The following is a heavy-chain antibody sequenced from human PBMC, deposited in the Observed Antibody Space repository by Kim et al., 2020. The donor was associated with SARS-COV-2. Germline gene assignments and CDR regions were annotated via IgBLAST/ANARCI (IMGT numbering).Heavy chain of an antibody. Sequence: GQGRFTISRNNSKNTLYLQMNSLGAEDTAVYYCARGIGGSGSSSYYFDYWGQGTLVTVSS. V-gene: IGHV3-30*01. D-gene: IGHD3-10*01. CDR3: ARGIGGSGSSSYYFDY. J-gene: IGHJ4*02.